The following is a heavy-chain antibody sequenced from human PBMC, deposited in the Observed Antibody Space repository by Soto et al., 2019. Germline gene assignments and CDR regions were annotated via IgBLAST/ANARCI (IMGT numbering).Heavy chain of an antibody. CDR1: GGSISSGDYY. D-gene: IGHD6-19*01. Sequence: PSETLSLTCTVSGGSISSGDYYWSWIRQPPGKGLEWIGYKHLNGSTYYNPSLKSRVTISVDTSRNQFSLKLSSVTAADTAVYYCARGWDSSGRKDHDYWGQGTLVTVSS. CDR3: ARGWDSSGRKDHDY. V-gene: IGHV4-30-4*01. J-gene: IGHJ4*02. CDR2: KHLNGST.